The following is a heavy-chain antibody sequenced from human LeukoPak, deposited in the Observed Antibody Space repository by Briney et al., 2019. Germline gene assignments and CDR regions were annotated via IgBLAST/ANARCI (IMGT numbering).Heavy chain of an antibody. Sequence: ASVKVSCKASGYTFTTYDINWVRQATGQGLEWMGWISAYNGNTNYAQKLQGRVTMTTDTSTSTAYMELRSLRSDDTAVYYCARDGYCSGGSCHSDGVDYWGQGTLVTVSS. V-gene: IGHV1-18*01. CDR3: ARDGYCSGGSCHSDGVDY. CDR2: ISAYNGNT. CDR1: GYTFTTYD. D-gene: IGHD2-15*01. J-gene: IGHJ4*02.